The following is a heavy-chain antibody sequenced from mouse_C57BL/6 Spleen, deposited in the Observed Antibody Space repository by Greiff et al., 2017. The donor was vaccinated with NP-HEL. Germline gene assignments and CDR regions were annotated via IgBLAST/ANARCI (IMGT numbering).Heavy chain of an antibody. CDR1: GFTFSSYG. CDR3: ARQGYGNYDYYAMDY. CDR2: ISSGGSYT. D-gene: IGHD2-1*01. V-gene: IGHV5-6*01. Sequence: DVQLQESGGDLVKPGGSLKLSCAASGFTFSSYGMSWVRQTPDKRLEWVATISSGGSYTYYPDSVKGRFTISRDNAKNTLYLQMSSLKSEDTAMYYCARQGYGNYDYYAMDYWGQGTSVTVSS. J-gene: IGHJ4*01.